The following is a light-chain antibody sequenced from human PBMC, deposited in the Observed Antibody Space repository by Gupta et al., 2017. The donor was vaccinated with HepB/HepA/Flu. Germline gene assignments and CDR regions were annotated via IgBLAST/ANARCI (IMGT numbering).Light chain of an antibody. CDR1: QGISSY. Sequence: ANLLTQSPSSFSASTGDRVTITCRASQGISSYLAWYQQKPGKAPKLLIYAASTLQSGVPSRFSGSGSGTDFTLTISCLQSEDFATYYCQQYYSYPLTFGGGTKVEIK. V-gene: IGKV1-8*01. J-gene: IGKJ4*01. CDR3: QQYYSYPLT. CDR2: AAS.